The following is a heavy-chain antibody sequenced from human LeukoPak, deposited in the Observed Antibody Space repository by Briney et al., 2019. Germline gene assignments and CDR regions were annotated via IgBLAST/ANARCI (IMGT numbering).Heavy chain of an antibody. D-gene: IGHD4-17*01. CDR1: GGSISSYY. Sequence: PSETLSLTCTVSGGSISSYYWSWIRQPPGKGLEWIGYIYYSGSTNYNPSLKSRVTISVDKSKNQFSLKLSSVTAADTAVYYCARDVWYGAYDAFDIWGQGTMVTVSS. V-gene: IGHV4-59*12. CDR2: IYYSGST. J-gene: IGHJ3*02. CDR3: ARDVWYGAYDAFDI.